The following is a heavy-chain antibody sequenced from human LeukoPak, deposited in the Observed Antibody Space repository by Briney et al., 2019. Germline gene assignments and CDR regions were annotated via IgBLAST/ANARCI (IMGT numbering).Heavy chain of an antibody. Sequence: GSLKLSCAASGFTFISYSMNWVRQAPGKGLERVSSISSSSSYIYYADSVKGRFTISRDNAKNSLYLQMNGLRAEYTAVYYCARGGDYMDVWGKGTTVTISS. CDR3: ARGGDYMDV. D-gene: IGHD3-16*01. V-gene: IGHV3-21*01. J-gene: IGHJ6*03. CDR2: ISSSSSYI. CDR1: GFTFISYS.